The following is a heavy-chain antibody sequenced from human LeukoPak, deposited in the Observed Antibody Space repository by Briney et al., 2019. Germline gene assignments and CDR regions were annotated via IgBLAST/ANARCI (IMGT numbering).Heavy chain of an antibody. Sequence: GGSLRLSCAASGFTFSNYAMSWVRQAPGKGLEWVSGISDSGGSTYYADSVKGRFTISRDNSKNTLYLQMNSLRAEDTALYYCAKEGGYCSTTSCYFAFYYYGMDVWGQGTTVTVSS. CDR1: GFTFSNYA. CDR3: AKEGGYCSTTSCYFAFYYYGMDV. V-gene: IGHV3-23*01. CDR2: ISDSGGST. J-gene: IGHJ6*02. D-gene: IGHD2-2*01.